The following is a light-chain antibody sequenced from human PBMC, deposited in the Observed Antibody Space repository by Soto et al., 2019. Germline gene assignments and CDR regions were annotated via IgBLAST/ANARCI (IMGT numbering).Light chain of an antibody. CDR2: GAS. J-gene: IGKJ2*01. CDR3: QQYGSSPPYT. V-gene: IGKV3-20*01. Sequence: EIVLTQSPGTLSLSPGERATLSCMASQSVSSSYLAWYQQKPGQAPRLLIYGASSRATGIPDRFSGSGSGTDFALTISRLEPEDFAVYYCQQYGSSPPYTFGQGTNLEIK. CDR1: QSVSSSY.